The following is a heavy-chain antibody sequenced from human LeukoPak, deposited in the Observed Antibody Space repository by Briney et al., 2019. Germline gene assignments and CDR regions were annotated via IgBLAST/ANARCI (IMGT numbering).Heavy chain of an antibody. CDR3: ARHAAFAEYQSHLTHFDY. J-gene: IGHJ4*02. CDR2: IYYSGST. D-gene: IGHD2-2*01. Sequence: SETLSLTCTVSGGSIRGYYWSWIRQPPGKGLEWIGYIYYSGSTNYNPSLKSRVTISVDTSKNQFSLKLSSVTAADTAVYYCARHAAFAEYQSHLTHFDYWGQGTLVTVSS. V-gene: IGHV4-59*08. CDR1: GGSIRGYY.